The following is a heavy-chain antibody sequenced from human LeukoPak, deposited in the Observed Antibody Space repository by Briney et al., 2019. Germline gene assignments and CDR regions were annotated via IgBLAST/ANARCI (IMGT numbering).Heavy chain of an antibody. D-gene: IGHD3/OR15-3a*01. CDR3: ARGEDVDPAEGAFDI. Sequence: SETLSLTCAVYGGSFSGYYWSWIRQPPGKGLEWIGYISYSGRTNYNPSLKSRVTISADTSKDQFSLKLSSVTAADTAVYYCARGEDVDPAEGAFDIWGQGTKVTVSS. CDR1: GGSFSGYY. J-gene: IGHJ3*02. CDR2: ISYSGRT. V-gene: IGHV4-59*13.